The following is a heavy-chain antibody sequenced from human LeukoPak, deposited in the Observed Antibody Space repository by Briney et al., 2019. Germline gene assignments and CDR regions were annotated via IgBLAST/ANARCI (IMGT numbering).Heavy chain of an antibody. CDR2: IYYSGST. CDR1: GGSISSYY. V-gene: IGHV4-59*12. J-gene: IGHJ4*02. D-gene: IGHD3-22*01. Sequence: PSETLSLTCTVSGGSISSYYWSWIRQPPGKGLEWIGYIYYSGSTNYNPSLKSRVTISVDTSKNQFSLKLSSVTAADTAVYYCARVRGYRGYYFDYWGQGTLVTVSS. CDR3: ARVRGYRGYYFDY.